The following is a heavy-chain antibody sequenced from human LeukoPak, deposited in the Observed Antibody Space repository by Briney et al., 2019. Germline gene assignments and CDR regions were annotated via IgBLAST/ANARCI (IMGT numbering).Heavy chain of an antibody. Sequence: SETLSLTCTVSGVSISSYYWSWIRQPPGKGLEWIGYIYTSGSTNYNPSLKSRVTISVDTSKNQFSLKLSSVTAADTAVYYCASSIAATGINYYYMDVWGKGTTVTVSS. CDR1: GVSISSYY. CDR2: IYTSGST. V-gene: IGHV4-4*09. CDR3: ASSIAATGINYYYMDV. D-gene: IGHD6-13*01. J-gene: IGHJ6*03.